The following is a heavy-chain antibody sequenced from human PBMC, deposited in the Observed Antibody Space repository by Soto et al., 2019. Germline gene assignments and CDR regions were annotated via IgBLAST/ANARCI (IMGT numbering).Heavy chain of an antibody. J-gene: IGHJ6*02. CDR2: IFYSGTT. V-gene: IGHV4-30-4*01. CDR3: ARDAGGFGEFNYYYNGMDV. CDR1: GGSISSGNYY. Sequence: QVQLQESGPGLVKPSQTLSLTCTVSGGSISSGNYYWTWIRQPPGKGLEWIGYIFYSGTTYYNPSLKSRFTISVDTSKNQLSLKLSSVTAADTAVYYCARDAGGFGEFNYYYNGMDVWGQGTTVTVSS. D-gene: IGHD3-10*01.